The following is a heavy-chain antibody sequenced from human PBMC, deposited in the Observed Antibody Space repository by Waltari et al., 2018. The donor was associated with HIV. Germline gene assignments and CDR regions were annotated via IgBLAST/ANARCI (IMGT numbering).Heavy chain of an antibody. CDR3: ATKLSGKGWFDP. Sequence: QVQLQESGPGLVKPSETLSLTCTVSGGSITSDYWSWIRQPPGKGLAWIGYVSYSGNTNYKPSLKSRVTISVDPSKDQFSLKLSSVTAADTAVYYCATKLSGKGWFDPWGQGTLVTVSS. V-gene: IGHV4-59*01. CDR2: VSYSGNT. D-gene: IGHD3-10*01. CDR1: GGSITSDY. J-gene: IGHJ5*02.